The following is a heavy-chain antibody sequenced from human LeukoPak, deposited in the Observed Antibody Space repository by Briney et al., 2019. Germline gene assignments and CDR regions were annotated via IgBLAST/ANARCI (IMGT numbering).Heavy chain of an antibody. CDR1: GFTFSSYS. V-gene: IGHV3-21*01. CDR2: ISSSSSYI. CDR3: ARLYDSSGPNDY. Sequence: PGGSLRLSCAASGFTFSSYSMNWVRQAPGKGLEWVSSISSSSSYIYYADSVKGRFTISRDNAKNSLYLQMNSLRAEDTAVYYCARLYDSSGPNDYWGQGTLVTVSS. D-gene: IGHD3-22*01. J-gene: IGHJ4*02.